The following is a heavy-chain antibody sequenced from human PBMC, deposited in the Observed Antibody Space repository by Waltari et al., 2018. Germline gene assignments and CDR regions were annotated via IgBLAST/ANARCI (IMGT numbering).Heavy chain of an antibody. CDR3: ARHTTTYDFWSGPSDV. CDR2: ITYSGST. J-gene: IGHJ6*04. CDR1: GGSISSYY. Sequence: QVQLQESGPGLVKPSETLSLTCTVSGGSISSYYWSSIRQPPGKELEWIRYITYSGSTNYNPSLKSRVTISVDTSKNQFSLKLSSVTAADTAVYYCARHTTTYDFWSGPSDVWGKGTTVTISS. D-gene: IGHD3-3*01. V-gene: IGHV4-59*08.